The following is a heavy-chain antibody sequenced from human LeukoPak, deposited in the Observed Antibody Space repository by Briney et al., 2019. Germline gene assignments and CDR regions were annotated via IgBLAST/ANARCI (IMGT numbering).Heavy chain of an antibody. CDR3: ARDLIVVVTESYFDY. J-gene: IGHJ4*02. V-gene: IGHV1-69*05. CDR1: GGTFSSYA. CDR2: IIPIFGTA. D-gene: IGHD3-22*01. Sequence: SVKVSCKASGGTFSSYAISWVRQAPGQGLEWMGRIIPIFGTANYAQKFQGRVTITTDESTSTAYMELSSLRSGDTAVYYCARDLIVVVTESYFDYWGQGTLVTVSS.